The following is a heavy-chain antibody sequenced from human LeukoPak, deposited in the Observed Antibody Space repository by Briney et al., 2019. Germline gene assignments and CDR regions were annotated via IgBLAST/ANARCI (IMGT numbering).Heavy chain of an antibody. J-gene: IGHJ4*02. V-gene: IGHV4-61*08. D-gene: IGHD3-10*01. CDR1: GGSISSGGYY. CDR2: IYYSGST. CDR3: ARTSMGSGSYYTFDY. Sequence: SETLSLTCTVSGGSISSGGYYWSWIRQPPGKGLEWIGYIYYSGSTNYNPSLKSRVTISVDTSKNQFSLKLSSVTAADTAVYYCARTSMGSGSYYTFDYWGQGTLVTVSS.